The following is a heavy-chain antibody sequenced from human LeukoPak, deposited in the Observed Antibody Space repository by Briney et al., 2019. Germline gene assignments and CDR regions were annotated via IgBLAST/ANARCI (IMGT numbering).Heavy chain of an antibody. Sequence: ASVKVSCKASGYTFTGYYMHWVRQAPGQGLEWMGWINPNSGGTNYAQKFQGRVTMTRDTSISTAYMELSRLRSDDTAVYYCARGGSWSSSYNWFDPWGQGTLVTVSS. V-gene: IGHV1-2*02. CDR2: INPNSGGT. CDR1: GYTFTGYY. J-gene: IGHJ5*02. D-gene: IGHD6-13*01. CDR3: ARGGSWSSSYNWFDP.